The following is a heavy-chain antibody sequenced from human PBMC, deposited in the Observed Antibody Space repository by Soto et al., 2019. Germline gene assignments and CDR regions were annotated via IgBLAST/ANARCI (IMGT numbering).Heavy chain of an antibody. CDR2: ISYDGGSK. Sequence: PWGSLRFSCTSGVFLFSRYGRSWVRQAPGKGLDRVDGISYDGGSKYYADSVKGRFTISRDTSKNTLYLQLNSLRAEDTAMYYCAKGCYSGIYSDFDDWGQGPMVTVSS. D-gene: IGHD1-26*01. CDR3: AKGCYSGIYSDFDD. J-gene: IGHJ4*02. V-gene: IGHV3-30*18. CDR1: VFLFSRYG.